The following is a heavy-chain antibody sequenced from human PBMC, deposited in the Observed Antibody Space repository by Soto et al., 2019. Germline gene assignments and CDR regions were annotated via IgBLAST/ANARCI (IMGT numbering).Heavy chain of an antibody. CDR3: ARESSDILTGYYGWFDP. D-gene: IGHD3-9*01. CDR1: GVSISRGGDY. J-gene: IGHJ5*02. V-gene: IGHV4-30-4*01. Sequence: PSETLSLTCTVSGVSISRGGDYWGWVRQPPGKGLEWIGYMYYSGSLYFNPSLRSRLTMSADTSANQFSLKLSSVTAADTAVYYCARESSDILTGYYGWFDPWGQGTLVTVSS. CDR2: MYYSGSL.